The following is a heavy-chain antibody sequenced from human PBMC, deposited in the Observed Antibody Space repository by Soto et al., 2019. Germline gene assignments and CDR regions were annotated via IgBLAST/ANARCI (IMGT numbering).Heavy chain of an antibody. J-gene: IGHJ4*02. V-gene: IGHV3-33*04. CDR2: IWHNGKNK. Sequence: QVQVVESGGGVVQPGRSLRLSCATSGFAFSNFGMHWVRQVPGKGLEWVAVIWHNGKNKDYADYAKGRFTISRDNSKYILYLEMNSLRVEDTAIYYCARDPGQDEAMDYWGQGTLVTVSS. CDR1: GFAFSNFG. CDR3: ARDPGQDEAMDY.